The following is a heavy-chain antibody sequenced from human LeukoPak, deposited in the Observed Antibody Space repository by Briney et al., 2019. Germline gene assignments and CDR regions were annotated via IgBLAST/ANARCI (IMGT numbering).Heavy chain of an antibody. CDR1: GFTFNEFW. J-gene: IGHJ5*02. CDR3: TRDLRNKGLDP. CDR2: INGVGTAT. V-gene: IGHV3-74*01. D-gene: IGHD2/OR15-2a*01. Sequence: GGSLRLSCAASGFTFNEFWMFWVRQVPGKGLMWVSRINGVGTATTYADTVKGRFTISRDNAKKTLYLQMNGLRDEDTAIYYRTRDLRNKGLDPWGQGTLVTVSS.